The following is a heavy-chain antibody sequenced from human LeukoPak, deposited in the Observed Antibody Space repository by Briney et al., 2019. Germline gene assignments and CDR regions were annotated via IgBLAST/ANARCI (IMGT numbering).Heavy chain of an antibody. CDR2: ISGSGGST. V-gene: IGHV3-23*01. Sequence: GGSLRLSCAASGFTFSSYAMSWVRQAPGKGLEWVSAISGSGGSTYYADSVKGRFTISRDNSKNTLYLQMNSLRAEDTAVYYCAKDPEDIVVVVAAKKLDAFDIWGQGTMVTVSS. CDR3: AKDPEDIVVVVAAKKLDAFDI. D-gene: IGHD2-15*01. J-gene: IGHJ3*02. CDR1: GFTFSSYA.